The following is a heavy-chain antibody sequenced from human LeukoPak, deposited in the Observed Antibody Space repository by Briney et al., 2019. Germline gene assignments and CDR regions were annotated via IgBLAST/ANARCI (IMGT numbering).Heavy chain of an antibody. Sequence: SETLSLTCTGSGGSISSYYWSWIRQPPGKGLEGIGYIYYSGSTNYNPSLKSRVTISVDTSKNQFSLKLSSVTAADTAVYYCARGLWSDYYYYYMDVWGKGTTVTVSS. D-gene: IGHD2-8*02. V-gene: IGHV4-59*01. CDR1: GGSISSYY. J-gene: IGHJ6*03. CDR2: IYYSGST. CDR3: ARGLWSDYYYYYMDV.